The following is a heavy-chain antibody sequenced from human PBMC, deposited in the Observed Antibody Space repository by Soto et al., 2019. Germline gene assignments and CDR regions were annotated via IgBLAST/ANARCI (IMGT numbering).Heavy chain of an antibody. CDR1: GGPIRSYC. CDR2: IYDSGNT. J-gene: IGHJ6*02. CDR3: ARGGGKYYYGSSGHSNHAMDV. D-gene: IGHD3-22*01. V-gene: IGHV4-59*01. Sequence: NPSEILSLTCTVSGGPIRSYCWSWIRQPPGKGLEWIGYIYDSGNTDYNPSLKSRVTISVDTSKNQFSLKLSSVTTADTAVYYCARGGGKYYYGSSGHSNHAMDVWGQGTTVTVSS.